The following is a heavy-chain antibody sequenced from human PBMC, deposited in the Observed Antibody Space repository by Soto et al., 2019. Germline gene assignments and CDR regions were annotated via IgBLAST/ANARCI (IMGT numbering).Heavy chain of an antibody. J-gene: IGHJ4*02. Sequence: QVPLVQSGAEVKKPGASVKVSCKASGYTFTGYGIVWVRQAPGQGLEWMGWISGYNANTNYPQKLQGRITMTTDTSTSTAYMELRSLRSDDTAVYYCARGGYYYDSSGYYSDYWGQGTLVTVSS. CDR2: ISGYNANT. V-gene: IGHV1-18*01. CDR3: ARGGYYYDSSGYYSDY. CDR1: GYTFTGYG. D-gene: IGHD3-22*01.